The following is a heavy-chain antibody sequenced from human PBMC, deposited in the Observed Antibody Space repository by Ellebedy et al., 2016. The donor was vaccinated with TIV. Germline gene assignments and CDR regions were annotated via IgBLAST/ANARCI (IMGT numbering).Heavy chain of an antibody. V-gene: IGHV1-2*02. J-gene: IGHJ4*02. CDR1: GYTFIGYY. Sequence: AASVKVSCKASGYTFIGYYMHWVRQAPGQGLEWMGWINPKNGDTSYAQKFQGRVTMTRDPSISTAYMELSRLGSDDTAVYYCGRSGYGSGWSFDYWGQGTLVTFSS. CDR3: GRSGYGSGWSFDY. CDR2: INPKNGDT. D-gene: IGHD6-19*01.